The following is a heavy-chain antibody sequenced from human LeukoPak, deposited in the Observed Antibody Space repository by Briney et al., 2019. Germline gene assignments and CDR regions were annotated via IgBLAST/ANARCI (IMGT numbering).Heavy chain of an antibody. CDR1: GFTFSSYG. D-gene: IGHD3-22*01. CDR3: ARDLLDYYDSSGYYYAAAFDY. V-gene: IGHV3-23*01. Sequence: QSGGSLRLSCAASGFTFSSYGMSWVRQAPGKGLEWVSSISGSVGTIYYADSVKGRFTISRDNAKNSLYLQMNSLRAEDTAVYYCARDLLDYYDSSGYYYAAAFDYWGQGTLVTVSS. CDR2: ISGSVGTI. J-gene: IGHJ4*02.